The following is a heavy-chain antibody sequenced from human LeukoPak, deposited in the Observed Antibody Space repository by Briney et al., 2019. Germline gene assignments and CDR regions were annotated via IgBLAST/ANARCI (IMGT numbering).Heavy chain of an antibody. CDR3: AKIRPPAYDI. D-gene: IGHD3-3*02. Sequence: PGGSLRLSCAASGFTFSSYAMNWVRQAPGQGLEWVSAISGRDGSTYYADSVKGRFTISRDNSKNTLYLQMNSLRAEDTAVYYCAKIRPPAYDIWGQGTMVTVSS. V-gene: IGHV3-23*01. CDR2: ISGRDGST. J-gene: IGHJ3*02. CDR1: GFTFSSYA.